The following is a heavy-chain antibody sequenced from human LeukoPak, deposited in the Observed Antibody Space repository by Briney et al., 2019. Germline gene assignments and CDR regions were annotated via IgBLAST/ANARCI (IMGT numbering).Heavy chain of an antibody. D-gene: IGHD1-1*01. CDR2: ISGSGDKT. J-gene: IGHJ4*02. CDR3: AKEAIPHLNSDSWVEY. CDR1: GITFNRYA. V-gene: IGHV3-23*01. Sequence: GGSLRLSCAASGITFNRYAMSWARQAPGKGLEWVSGISGSGDKTYYADSVKGRFTISRDNSKNTLYLQMNCLRAEDTAVYYCAKEAIPHLNSDSWVEYWGRGTMVTVSS.